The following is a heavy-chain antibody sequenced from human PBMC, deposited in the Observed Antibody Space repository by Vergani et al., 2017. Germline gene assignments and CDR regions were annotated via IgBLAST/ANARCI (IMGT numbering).Heavy chain of an antibody. V-gene: IGHV3-21*01. Sequence: EVQLVESGGGLVKPGGSLRLSCAASGFTFSSYSMNWVRQAPGKGLEWVSYISSSSSYIYYADSVKGRFTISRDNAKNSLYLQMNSLRAEDTAVYYCARHLITFGGVIVTRSFDYWGQGTLVTVSS. J-gene: IGHJ4*02. D-gene: IGHD3-16*02. CDR3: ARHLITFGGVIVTRSFDY. CDR2: ISSSSSYI. CDR1: GFTFSSYS.